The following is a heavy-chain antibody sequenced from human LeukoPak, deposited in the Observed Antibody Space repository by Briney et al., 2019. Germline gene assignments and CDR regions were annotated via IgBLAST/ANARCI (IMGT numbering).Heavy chain of an antibody. D-gene: IGHD2-21*01. J-gene: IGHJ3*01. Sequence: PGGSLRLSCAASGFAFSSSWMSWVRQTPGKGLELVANIKPDGGEKHYVDSVKGRFTISRDNARNSLDLQMSSLTAEDTAVYYCARGVWSSRNAFDLWGQGTMVTVSS. V-gene: IGHV3-7*01. CDR3: ARGVWSSRNAFDL. CDR1: GFAFSSSW. CDR2: IKPDGGEK.